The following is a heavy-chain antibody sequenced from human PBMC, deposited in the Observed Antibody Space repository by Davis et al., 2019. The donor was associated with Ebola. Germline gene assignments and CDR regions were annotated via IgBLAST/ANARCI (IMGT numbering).Heavy chain of an antibody. Sequence: GESLKISCTVSGFSLNDNAVSRVRQAPGKGLEWLSYISGFSSTIYYADSVQGRFTTSRDNAKNSVYLQINHLRVEDTAVYYCARDGEAFDSSGAFEVPFDSWGQGTLVTVSS. J-gene: IGHJ4*02. D-gene: IGHD3-22*01. CDR1: GFSLNDNA. CDR2: ISGFSSTI. V-gene: IGHV3-48*04. CDR3: ARDGEAFDSSGAFEVPFDS.